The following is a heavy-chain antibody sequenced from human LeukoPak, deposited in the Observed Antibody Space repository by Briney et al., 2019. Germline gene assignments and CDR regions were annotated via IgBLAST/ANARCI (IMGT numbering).Heavy chain of an antibody. Sequence: SETLSLTCTVSGGSISSYYWSWIRQPPGKGLEWIGYIYYSGSTNYNPSLKSRVTISVDTSKNQFSLKLSSVTAADTAVYYCARENCSSTSCYFDYWGQGTLVTVSS. CDR3: ARENCSSTSCYFDY. CDR1: GGSISSYY. J-gene: IGHJ4*02. CDR2: IYYSGST. D-gene: IGHD2-2*01. V-gene: IGHV4-59*01.